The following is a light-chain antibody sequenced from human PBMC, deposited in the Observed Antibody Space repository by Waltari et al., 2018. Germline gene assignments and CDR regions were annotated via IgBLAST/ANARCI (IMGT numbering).Light chain of an antibody. CDR2: GNS. J-gene: IGLJ3*02. V-gene: IGLV1-40*01. Sequence: QSVLTQPPSVSGAPRQRVTIPRPGSRSTIGAGYAVHWYQKLPGTAPKPLIYGNSNRPSGVPDRFSGSKSGTSASLAITGLQAEDEADYYCQSYDSSLSGWVFGGGTKLTVL. CDR3: QSYDSSLSGWV. CDR1: RSTIGAGYA.